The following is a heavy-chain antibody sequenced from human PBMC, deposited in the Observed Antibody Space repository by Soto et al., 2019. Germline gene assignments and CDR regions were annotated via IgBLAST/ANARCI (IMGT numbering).Heavy chain of an antibody. V-gene: IGHV4-61*01. Sequence: KPSETLSLTCTVSGGSVNTAPYHWSWIRQSPRNGLEWIGNIYYTGSTNYNPSFESRVAISLDTSNNQFSLRLTSLTAADTAVYFCARDHHSYYDTSGYYPYFDFGGQGTLVTVSS. J-gene: IGHJ4*02. D-gene: IGHD3-22*01. CDR2: IYYTGST. CDR1: GGSVNTAPYH. CDR3: ARDHHSYYDTSGYYPYFDF.